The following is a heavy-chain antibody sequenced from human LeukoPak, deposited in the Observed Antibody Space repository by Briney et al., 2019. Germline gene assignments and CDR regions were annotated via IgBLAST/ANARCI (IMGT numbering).Heavy chain of an antibody. CDR1: GGSFSGYY. CDR2: INHSGST. V-gene: IGHV4-34*01. CDR3: ARAGRWEGRPHAFDI. D-gene: IGHD1-26*01. J-gene: IGHJ3*02. Sequence: NPSETLSLTCAVYGGSFSGYYWSWIRQPPGKGLEWIGEINHSGSTNYNPSLKSRVTISVDTSKNQFSLKLTSVTAADTAVYYCARAGRWEGRPHAFDIWGQGTMVTVSS.